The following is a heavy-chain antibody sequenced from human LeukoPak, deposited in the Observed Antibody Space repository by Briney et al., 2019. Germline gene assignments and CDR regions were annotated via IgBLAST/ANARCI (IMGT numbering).Heavy chain of an antibody. CDR2: ISETADTT. V-gene: IGHV3-23*01. Sequence: TGGSLRLSCAASGFTFSSYAMTWIRQAPGKGLEWVSTISETADTTYYADSVKGRFTLSRDNSKNTLYLQMDSLRADDTAMYFCTRAGWVYWGQGTLVTVSS. CDR3: TRAGWVY. J-gene: IGHJ4*02. D-gene: IGHD1-26*01. CDR1: GFTFSSYA.